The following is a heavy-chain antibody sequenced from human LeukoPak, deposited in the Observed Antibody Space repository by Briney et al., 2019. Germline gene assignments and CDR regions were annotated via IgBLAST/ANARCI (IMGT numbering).Heavy chain of an antibody. CDR3: ARGEVQGVIIRYYYMDV. Sequence: GASVRVSCKASGYTFTSYDINWVRQATGQGLEWMGWMNPNSGNTGYAQKFQGRVTMTRNTSISTAYMELSSLRSEDTAVYYCARGEVQGVIIRYYYMDVWGKGTTVTVSS. CDR2: MNPNSGNT. CDR1: GYTFTSYD. J-gene: IGHJ6*03. V-gene: IGHV1-8*01. D-gene: IGHD3-10*01.